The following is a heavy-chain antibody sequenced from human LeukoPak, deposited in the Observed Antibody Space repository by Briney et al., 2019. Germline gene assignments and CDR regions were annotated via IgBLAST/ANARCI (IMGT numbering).Heavy chain of an antibody. CDR3: ARRADDSSGYYPH. CDR2: IYYSGTT. V-gene: IGHV4-59*08. CDR1: GGSIRSYY. D-gene: IGHD3-22*01. Sequence: SETLSLTCTVSGGSIRSYYWSWIRQPPGKGLEWIGYIYYSGTTNYNPSLKSRVTISVDTSKNQFSLKLSSVTAADTAVYYCARRADDSSGYYPHWGQGTLVTVSS. J-gene: IGHJ4*02.